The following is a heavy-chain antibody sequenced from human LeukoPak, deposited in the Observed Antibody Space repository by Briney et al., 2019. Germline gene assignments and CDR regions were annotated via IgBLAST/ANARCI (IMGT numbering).Heavy chain of an antibody. D-gene: IGHD1-26*01. CDR2: TNLDSGDR. CDR3: TRERINSGSYSEALDY. J-gene: IGHJ4*02. Sequence: ASVTVSCTSSGYTXTVYYMYWVRQAPGQGLELMGWTNLDSGDRNYAQKYQGRVTMTRDTSISKAYMELSSLTSDDTAVYYCTRERINSGSYSEALDYWGQGTLVTVSS. V-gene: IGHV1-2*02. CDR1: GYTXTVYY.